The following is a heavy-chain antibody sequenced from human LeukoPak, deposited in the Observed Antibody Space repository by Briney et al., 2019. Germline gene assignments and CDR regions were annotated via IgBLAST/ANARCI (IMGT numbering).Heavy chain of an antibody. J-gene: IGHJ3*02. V-gene: IGHV1-2*02. D-gene: IGHD3-3*01. CDR2: INPNSGGT. CDR1: GYTITGYY. Sequence: ASVKVSCKASGYTITGYYMHWVRQAPGQGLEWMGWINPNSGGTNYAQKFQGRVTMTRDTSISTAYMKLSRLRSDDTAVYYCARDLEWLYPGGAFDIWGQGTMVTVSS. CDR3: ARDLEWLYPGGAFDI.